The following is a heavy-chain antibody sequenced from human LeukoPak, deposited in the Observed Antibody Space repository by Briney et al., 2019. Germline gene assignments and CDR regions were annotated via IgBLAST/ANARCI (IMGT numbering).Heavy chain of an antibody. V-gene: IGHV1-2*02. CDR3: ARAAWIMASLEAVDY. D-gene: IGHD5-12*01. CDR1: GYTFTGYY. CDR2: INPNSGGT. Sequence: ASVKVSCKASGYTFTGYYMHWVRQAPGQGLEWMGWINPNSGGTNYAQKFQGRVTMTRDTSISTAYMELSRLRSDDTAVYYCARAAWIMASLEAVDYWGQGTLATVSS. J-gene: IGHJ4*02.